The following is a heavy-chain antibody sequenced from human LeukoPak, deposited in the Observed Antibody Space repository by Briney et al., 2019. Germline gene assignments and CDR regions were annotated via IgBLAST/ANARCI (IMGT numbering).Heavy chain of an antibody. Sequence: GGSLRLSCAASGLAFSDYYMTWIRQAPGKGLEWLSHISGSGNYIYYADSVKGRFTISRDNDKNSLYLQMNSLRVEDTAVYYCAKTPVGRCSSTSCPSGYWGQGTLVTVSS. D-gene: IGHD2-2*01. CDR2: ISGSGNYI. CDR1: GLAFSDYY. V-gene: IGHV3-11*04. CDR3: AKTPVGRCSSTSCPSGY. J-gene: IGHJ4*02.